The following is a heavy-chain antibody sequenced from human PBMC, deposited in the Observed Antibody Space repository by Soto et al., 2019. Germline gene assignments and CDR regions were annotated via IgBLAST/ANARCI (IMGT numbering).Heavy chain of an antibody. V-gene: IGHV3-74*01. Sequence: HPGGSLRLSCAASGFTFSSSWMHWVRQAPGKGLVWVSRINSDGTSTSYADSVKGRFTISRDNAKNTLYLQMNSLRAEDTAVYYCATGRGLPRDYWGQGTLVTVSS. CDR1: GFTFSSSW. D-gene: IGHD2-15*01. J-gene: IGHJ4*02. CDR2: INSDGTST. CDR3: ATGRGLPRDY.